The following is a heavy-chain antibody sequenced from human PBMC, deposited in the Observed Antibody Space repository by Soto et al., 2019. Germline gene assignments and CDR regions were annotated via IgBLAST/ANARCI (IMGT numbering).Heavy chain of an antibody. Sequence: QVQLVESGGGVVQPGRSLRLSCAASGFTFSSYGMHWVRQAPGKGLEWVVVISDDVSNKYYADSVKGRFTISRDNSKHTLYLKMDSLRAEDTAVYYCAKGPAIVLVPAAMNYYYGMDVWGQGTTVTVSS. V-gene: IGHV3-30*18. D-gene: IGHD2-2*01. J-gene: IGHJ6*02. CDR2: ISDDVSNK. CDR3: AKGPAIVLVPAAMNYYYGMDV. CDR1: GFTFSSYG.